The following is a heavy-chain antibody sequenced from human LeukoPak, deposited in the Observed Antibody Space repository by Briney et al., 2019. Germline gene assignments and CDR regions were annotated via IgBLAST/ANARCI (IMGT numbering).Heavy chain of an antibody. CDR3: ARDLTGKYYIAY. V-gene: IGHV3-30*02. J-gene: IGHJ4*02. CDR1: GFNFSSFG. Sequence: PGGSLRLSCAASGFNFSSFGMHWVRQAPGEGLEWVAYIGCTGTNTYYADSVKGRFTISRDNSKNTVHLQMNSLRAADTALYSCARDLTGKYYIAYWGQGTLVTVSS. CDR2: IGCTGTNT. D-gene: IGHD2-8*02.